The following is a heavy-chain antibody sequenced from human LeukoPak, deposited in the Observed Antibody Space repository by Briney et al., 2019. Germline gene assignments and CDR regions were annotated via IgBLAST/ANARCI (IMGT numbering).Heavy chain of an antibody. V-gene: IGHV1-18*01. D-gene: IGHD5-18*01. CDR3: ARKGMETRYSYGYGELFS. Sequence: ASAKVSCKASGYTFTSYGISWVRQAPGQGLEWMGWISAYNGNTNYAQKLQGRVTMTTDTSTSTAYMELSSLRSEDTAVYYCARKGMETRYSYGYGELFSWGQGTLVTVSS. J-gene: IGHJ4*02. CDR2: ISAYNGNT. CDR1: GYTFTSYG.